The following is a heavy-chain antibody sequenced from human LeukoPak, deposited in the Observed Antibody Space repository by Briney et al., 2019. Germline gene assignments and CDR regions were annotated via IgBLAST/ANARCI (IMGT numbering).Heavy chain of an antibody. CDR2: INPSGGST. Sequence: ASVKVSCKASGYTFTSYYMHWVRQAPGQGLEWMGIINPSGGSTSYAQKFQGRVTMTRGTSTSTVYMELSSLRSEDTAVYYCARDRNIVVVKTLYYFDYWGQGTLVTVSS. CDR3: ARDRNIVVVKTLYYFDY. V-gene: IGHV1-46*01. D-gene: IGHD2-21*01. CDR1: GYTFTSYY. J-gene: IGHJ4*02.